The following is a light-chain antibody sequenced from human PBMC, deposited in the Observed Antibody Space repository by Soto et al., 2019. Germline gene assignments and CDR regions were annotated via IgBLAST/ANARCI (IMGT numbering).Light chain of an antibody. V-gene: IGKV1-5*01. Sequence: DTQLTQSPSTLSASVGDRVTITCRASQSISGWLAWYQQKPGKAPTLLIYDSSTLESGVPSRFSGSGSGTEFTLSISSLQPDDFATYFCQQYNDYWTFGQGTRV. CDR2: DSS. CDR1: QSISGW. J-gene: IGKJ1*01. CDR3: QQYNDYWT.